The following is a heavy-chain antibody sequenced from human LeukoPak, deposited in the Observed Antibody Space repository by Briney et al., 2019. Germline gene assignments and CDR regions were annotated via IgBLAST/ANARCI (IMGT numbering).Heavy chain of an antibody. CDR1: GGSISSSNW. V-gene: IGHV4-4*02. J-gene: IGHJ6*03. Sequence: PSETLSLTCAVSGGSISSSNWWSWVRQPPGKGLGWIGETYLSGSTNYNPTLKSRVPISVDKSTTQFSLKLSSVTAADTAVYYCAREGAYYYGSGSYYSYYYYMDVWGKGTTVTVSS. CDR2: TYLSGST. D-gene: IGHD3-10*01. CDR3: AREGAYYYGSGSYYSYYYYMDV.